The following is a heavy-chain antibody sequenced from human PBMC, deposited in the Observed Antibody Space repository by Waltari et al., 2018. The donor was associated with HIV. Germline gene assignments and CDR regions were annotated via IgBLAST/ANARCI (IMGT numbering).Heavy chain of an antibody. J-gene: IGHJ6*02. Sequence: QERLVESGGGVVLPDVYRRLSCEGCGLNFNDFAIHCVGQPPRQAPGKGLELLGLIWHDGTIKMYADSVKGRFSMSRDNARNRVHLQMSRLKDEDTATYFCAREVGAAGTFHFYGMDVWGQGTTV. V-gene: IGHV3-33*01. CDR3: AREVGAAGTFHFYGMDV. D-gene: IGHD1-7*01. CDR1: GLNFNDFA. CDR2: IWHDGTIK.